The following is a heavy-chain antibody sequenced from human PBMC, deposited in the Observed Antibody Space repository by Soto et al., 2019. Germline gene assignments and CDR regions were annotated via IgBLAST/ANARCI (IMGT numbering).Heavy chain of an antibody. V-gene: IGHV4-30-2*01. D-gene: IGHD2-21*01. Sequence: PSETLSLTCTVSGDSISGGGFSWTWIRQPPGKGLEWIGYIYHTGNTSYNPSLESRVSMPVDTSKHQFSLHLTSVTVADTAVYYCVREATIAAWFDPWGQGTLVTVSS. CDR3: VREATIAAWFDP. CDR1: GDSISGGGFS. J-gene: IGHJ5*02. CDR2: IYHTGNT.